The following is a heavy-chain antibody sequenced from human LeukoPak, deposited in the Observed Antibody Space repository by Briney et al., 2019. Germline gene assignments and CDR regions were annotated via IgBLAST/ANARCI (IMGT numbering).Heavy chain of an antibody. CDR3: AKGRSGSSPFDY. Sequence: GGSLRLSCAASGFTVSSNYMSWVRQAPGKGLEWVSAISGSGGSTYYADSVKGRFTISRDNSKNTLYLQMNSLRAEDTAVYYCAKGRSGSSPFDYWGQGTLVTVSS. CDR1: GFTVSSNY. J-gene: IGHJ4*02. D-gene: IGHD3-10*01. V-gene: IGHV3-23*01. CDR2: ISGSGGST.